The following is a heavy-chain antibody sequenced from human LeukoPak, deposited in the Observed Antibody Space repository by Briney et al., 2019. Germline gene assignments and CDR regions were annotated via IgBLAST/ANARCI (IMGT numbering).Heavy chain of an antibody. V-gene: IGHV3-64*01. CDR1: GFTFRSFW. J-gene: IGHJ4*02. Sequence: SGGSLRLSCSASGFTFRSFWMTWVRQDPGKGLESVSAISSNGGSTYYANSVKGRFTISRDNSKNTLYLQIGSLRAEDMAVYYCAREYYGGYVDYWGQGTLVTVSS. D-gene: IGHD3-10*01. CDR3: AREYYGGYVDY. CDR2: ISSNGGST.